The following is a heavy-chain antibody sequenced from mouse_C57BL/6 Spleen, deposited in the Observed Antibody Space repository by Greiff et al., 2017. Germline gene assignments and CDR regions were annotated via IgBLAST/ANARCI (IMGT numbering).Heavy chain of an antibody. CDR2: INPNNGGT. Sequence: EVQLQQSGPELVKPGASVKIPCKASGYTFTDYNMDWVKQSHGKSLEWIGDINPNNGGTIYNQKFKGKATLTVDKSSSTASMELRSLTSEDTAVYYCAKKVAYYFDYWGQGTTRTVSS. CDR1: GYTFTDYN. J-gene: IGHJ2*01. V-gene: IGHV1-18*01. D-gene: IGHD1-1*01. CDR3: AKKVAYYFDY.